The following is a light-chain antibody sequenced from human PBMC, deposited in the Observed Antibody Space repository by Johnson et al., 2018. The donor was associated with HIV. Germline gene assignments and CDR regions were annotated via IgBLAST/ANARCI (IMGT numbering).Light chain of an antibody. V-gene: IGLV1-51*02. Sequence: QPVLTQPPSVSAAPGQRVNISCSGNISNIESYFVSWYQQLPGAAPTLLIYEDNKRPSGIPDRFSGSKSGATATLGITGLQTGDEADYYCGIWDASLSPLYVFGMGTKITVL. CDR3: GIWDASLSPLYV. CDR1: ISNIESYF. CDR2: EDN. J-gene: IGLJ1*01.